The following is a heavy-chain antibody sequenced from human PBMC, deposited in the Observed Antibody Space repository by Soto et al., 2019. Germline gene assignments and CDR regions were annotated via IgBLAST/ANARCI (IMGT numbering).Heavy chain of an antibody. D-gene: IGHD6-6*01. J-gene: IGHJ4*02. Sequence: EVQLVESGGGLVQAGGSLKLSCAASGFTFSGSAMHWVRQASGKGLEWVGRSRSKANSYATAYAASVKGRFTISRDDSKNTAYLQMNSLNTEDTAVYYCTPQPYEYSSYYWGQGTLVTVSS. CDR1: GFTFSGSA. V-gene: IGHV3-73*01. CDR3: TPQPYEYSSYY. CDR2: SRSKANSYAT.